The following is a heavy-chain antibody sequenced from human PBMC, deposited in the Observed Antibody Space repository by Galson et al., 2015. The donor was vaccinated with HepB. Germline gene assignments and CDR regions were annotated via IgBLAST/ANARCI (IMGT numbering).Heavy chain of an antibody. V-gene: IGHV1-8*01. CDR2: MNPNSGNT. CDR3: ARGAWGDGDEGFYFDY. CDR1: GYTFTSYD. J-gene: IGHJ4*02. Sequence: SVKVSCKASGYTFTSYDINWVRQATGQGLEWMGWMNPNSGNTGYAQKFQGRVTMTRNTSISTAYMELSSLRSEDTAVYYCARGAWGDGDEGFYFDYWGQGTLVTVSS. D-gene: IGHD4-17*01.